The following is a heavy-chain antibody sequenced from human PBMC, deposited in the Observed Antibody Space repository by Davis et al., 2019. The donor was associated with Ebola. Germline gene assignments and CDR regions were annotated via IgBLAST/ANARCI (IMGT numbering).Heavy chain of an antibody. J-gene: IGHJ6*04. V-gene: IGHV3-23*01. CDR1: GFTFSSYA. CDR3: AKGGSGWPSDYSYGLGV. D-gene: IGHD6-19*01. CDR2: ITSSGGST. Sequence: GGSLRFSCAASGFTFSSYAMTWARQFPGKGLEWVSAITSSGGSTYYADSVKGRFTISRDNSKNTLYLQMNSLRVDDTAVYYCAKGGSGWPSDYSYGLGVWGKGTTVTVSS.